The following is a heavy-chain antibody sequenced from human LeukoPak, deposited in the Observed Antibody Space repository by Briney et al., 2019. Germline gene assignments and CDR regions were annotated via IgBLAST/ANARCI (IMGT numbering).Heavy chain of an antibody. CDR2: IYPSGST. Sequence: PWQSLFLACNASGVTISSSSHYWDWHRHPPGKGLAWTGSIYPSGSTYYNPSLKSRVTISVDTSKNQFPLKLSSVTAADTAVFYCARVRMTGYYNYYYYGMDVWDQGTTVNV. D-gene: IGHD3-9*01. J-gene: IGHJ6*02. V-gene: IGHV4-39*01. CDR1: GVTISSSSHY. CDR3: ARVRMTGYYNYYYYGMDV.